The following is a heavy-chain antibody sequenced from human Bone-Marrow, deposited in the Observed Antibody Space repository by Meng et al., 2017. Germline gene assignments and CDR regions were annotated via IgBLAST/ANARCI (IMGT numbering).Heavy chain of an antibody. CDR3: ARGYGIVGANLGLYYFDY. CDR1: GGSFSGYY. J-gene: IGHJ4*02. CDR2: INHSGST. V-gene: IGHV4-34*01. D-gene: IGHD1-26*01. Sequence: QGQLQQCGAGLLKPSETLSLTCAVYGGSFSGYYWSWIRQPPGKGLEWIGEINHSGSTNYNPSLKSRVTISVDTSKNQFSLKLSSVTAADTAVYYCARGYGIVGANLGLYYFDYWGQGTLVTVSS.